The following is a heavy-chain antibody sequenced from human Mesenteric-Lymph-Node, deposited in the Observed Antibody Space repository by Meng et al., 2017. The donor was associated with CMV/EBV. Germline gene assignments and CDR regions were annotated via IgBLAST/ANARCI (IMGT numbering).Heavy chain of an antibody. D-gene: IGHD3-3*01. CDR3: ATYPAGYDFWSGYPGGWFDP. Sequence: SETLSLTCTVSGGSISSSSYYWGWIRQPPGKGLEWIGSIYYSGSTYYNPSLKSRVTISVDTSKNQFSLKLGSVTAADTAVYYCATYPAGYDFWSGYPGGWFDPWGQGTLVTVSS. V-gene: IGHV4-39*07. CDR1: GGSISSSSYY. CDR2: IYYSGST. J-gene: IGHJ5*02.